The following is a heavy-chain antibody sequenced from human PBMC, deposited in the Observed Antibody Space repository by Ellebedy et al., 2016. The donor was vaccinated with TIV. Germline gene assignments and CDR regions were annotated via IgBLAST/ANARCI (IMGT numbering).Heavy chain of an antibody. D-gene: IGHD3-22*01. CDR1: GYSFPNFW. Sequence: GESLKISCQASGYSFPNFWIAWVRQMPGKGLGWVGNIYPGDSDPRYSPSFQGPVSISVDKSVTTAYLQGSSLRASDTAIYYCARGGDSYDYWGQGALVTVSS. J-gene: IGHJ4*02. V-gene: IGHV5-51*01. CDR2: IYPGDSDP. CDR3: ARGGDSYDY.